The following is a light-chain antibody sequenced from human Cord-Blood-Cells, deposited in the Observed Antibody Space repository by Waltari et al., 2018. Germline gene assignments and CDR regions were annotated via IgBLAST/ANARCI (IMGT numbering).Light chain of an antibody. V-gene: IGKV4-1*01. CDR1: SSVLYSSNNMNY. CDR2: WAS. CDR3: QQYYSTPQT. J-gene: IGKJ2*01. Sequence: ILMPQAPDSLAVSLGERATINRRSCSSVLYSSNNMNYLAWYQQKPGQPPKLLIYWASTRESGVPDRFSGSGSGTDFTLTISSLQAEDVAVYYCQQYYSTPQTFGQGTKLEIK.